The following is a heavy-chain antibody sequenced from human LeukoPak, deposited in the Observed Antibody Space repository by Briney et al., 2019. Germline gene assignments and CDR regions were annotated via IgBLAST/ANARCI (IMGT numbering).Heavy chain of an antibody. CDR2: ISGSGGST. D-gene: IGHD3-10*01. Sequence: GGPLRLSCAASGFTFTSYAMSWVRQAPGEGLEWVSAISGSGGSTYYGDSVKGRFTISRDSSKNAMYLQMNSLRAEDTAVYYCAKGSGSGSYYKNYFDPWGQGTLVTVSS. CDR1: GFTFTSYA. CDR3: AKGSGSGSYYKNYFDP. V-gene: IGHV3-23*01. J-gene: IGHJ5*02.